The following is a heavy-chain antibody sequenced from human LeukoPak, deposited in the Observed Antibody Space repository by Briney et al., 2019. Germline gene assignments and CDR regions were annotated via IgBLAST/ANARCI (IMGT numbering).Heavy chain of an antibody. J-gene: IGHJ6*03. Sequence: KPSETLSLTCTVSGGSISSYYWSWIRQPAGKGLESIGRIYTSGSTNYNPSLKSRVTMSVDTSKNQFSLKLSSVTAADTAVYYCARDVYCSSTSCYYDAYYYYYYMDVWGKGTTVTVSS. CDR3: ARDVYCSSTSCYYDAYYYYYYMDV. CDR1: GGSISSYY. CDR2: IYTSGST. D-gene: IGHD2-2*01. V-gene: IGHV4-4*07.